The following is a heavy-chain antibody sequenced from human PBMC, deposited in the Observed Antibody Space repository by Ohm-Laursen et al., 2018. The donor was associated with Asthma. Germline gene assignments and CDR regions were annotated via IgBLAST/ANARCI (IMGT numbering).Heavy chain of an antibody. J-gene: IGHJ4*02. D-gene: IGHD3-16*01. Sequence: SLRLSCAAFGYTFSRYSIHWVRQIPGKGLEWVASISTASSFIYYADSVRGRFTTSRDNARNSVYLQMNSLRAKDTAVYYCATNLPYEAENYWGQGTLVTVSS. CDR2: ISTASSFI. CDR1: GYTFSRYS. V-gene: IGHV3-21*04. CDR3: ATNLPYEAENY.